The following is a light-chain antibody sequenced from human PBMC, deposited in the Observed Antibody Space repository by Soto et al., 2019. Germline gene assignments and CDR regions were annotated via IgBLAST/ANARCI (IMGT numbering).Light chain of an antibody. CDR1: QSISDT. CDR2: DAS. CDR3: QQRSNWPLT. V-gene: IGKV3-11*01. Sequence: EIVMTQSPATLSVSPGGRATLSCRTSQSISDTLAWYQQKPGQAPRLLIYDASSRATGIPDRFSGGGSGTDFTLTISSLEPEDFAVYYCQQRSNWPLTFGQGTRLENK. J-gene: IGKJ5*01.